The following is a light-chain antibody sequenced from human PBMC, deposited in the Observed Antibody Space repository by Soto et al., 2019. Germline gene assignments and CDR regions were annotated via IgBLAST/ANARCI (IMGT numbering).Light chain of an antibody. CDR1: ALPKQY. J-gene: IGLJ3*02. CDR3: QSADSSGTYWV. Sequence: SYELTQPPSVSVSPGQTARITCSGDALPKQYAYWYQQKPGQAPVLVIYNDSERPSGIPERFSGSSSGTTVTLTISGVQAEDEADYYCQSADSSGTYWVFGGGTKVTVL. CDR2: NDS. V-gene: IGLV3-25*02.